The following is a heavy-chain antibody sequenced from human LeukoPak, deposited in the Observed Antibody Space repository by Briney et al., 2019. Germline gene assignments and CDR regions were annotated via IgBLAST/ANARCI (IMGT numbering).Heavy chain of an antibody. CDR1: GYTFTSYG. J-gene: IGHJ5*02. D-gene: IGHD3-16*02. CDR2: INPNSGGT. Sequence: GASVKVSCKASGYTFTSYGISWVRQAPGQGLEWMGWINPNSGGTNYAQKFQGRVTMTRDTSISTAYMELSRLRSDDTAVYYCARSSKAFIGSIWFDPWGQGTLVTVSS. CDR3: ARSSKAFIGSIWFDP. V-gene: IGHV1-2*02.